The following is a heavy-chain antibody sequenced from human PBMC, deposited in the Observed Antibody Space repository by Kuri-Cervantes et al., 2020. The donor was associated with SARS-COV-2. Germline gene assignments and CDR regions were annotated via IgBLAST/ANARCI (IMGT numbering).Heavy chain of an antibody. CDR3: ARDDLHSSSWDFDY. CDR2: INPNSGGT. Sequence: ASVKVSCKASGYTFTGYYMHWVRQAPGQGLEWTGWINPNSGGTNYAQKFQGRVTMTRDTSISTAYMELSRLRSDDTAVYYCARDDLHSSSWDFDYWGQGTLVTVSS. V-gene: IGHV1-2*02. CDR1: GYTFTGYY. D-gene: IGHD6-13*01. J-gene: IGHJ4*02.